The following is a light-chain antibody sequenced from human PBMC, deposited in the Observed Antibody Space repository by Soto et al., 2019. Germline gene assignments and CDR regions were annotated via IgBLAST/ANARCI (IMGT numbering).Light chain of an antibody. CDR3: QHYGSSPPLYT. CDR1: QSVNNNY. V-gene: IGKV3-20*01. J-gene: IGKJ2*01. CDR2: SAS. Sequence: DIVLTQSPGTLSLSPGERATFSCRDSQSVNNNYLAWYQQKPGQTPRLLVSSASTRATGIPDRFSGSGSGTDFTLTISRLEPEDFAVYYCQHYGSSPPLYTFGQGTKLEIK.